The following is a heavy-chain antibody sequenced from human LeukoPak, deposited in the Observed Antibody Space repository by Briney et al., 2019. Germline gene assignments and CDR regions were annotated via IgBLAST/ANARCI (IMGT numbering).Heavy chain of an antibody. D-gene: IGHD3-9*01. CDR1: GGSISSSSYY. CDR2: IYTSGSN. J-gene: IGHJ5*02. Sequence: SETLSLTCTVSGGSISSSSYYWSWIRQPAGKGLEWIGRIYTSGSNNYNPSLKSRVTISVDTSKNQFSLKLSSVTAADTAVYYCARERSYYDILPRWFDHWGQGSLVTVSS. CDR3: ARERSYYDILPRWFDH. V-gene: IGHV4-61*02.